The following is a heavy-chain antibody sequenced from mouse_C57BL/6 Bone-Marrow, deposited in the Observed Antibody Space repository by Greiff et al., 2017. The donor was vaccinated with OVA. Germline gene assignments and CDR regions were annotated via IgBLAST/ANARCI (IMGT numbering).Heavy chain of an antibody. Sequence: EVKLQESGGDLVKPGGSLKLSCAASGFTFSSYGMSWVRQTPDKRLEWVAIISSGGSYTYYPDSVKGRFTISRDNAKNTLYLQMSSLKSEDTAMYYCARHLRRGCWGRGTTLTVSS. D-gene: IGHD3-3*01. CDR2: ISSGGSYT. V-gene: IGHV5-6*01. CDR3: ARHLRRGC. J-gene: IGHJ2*01. CDR1: GFTFSSYG.